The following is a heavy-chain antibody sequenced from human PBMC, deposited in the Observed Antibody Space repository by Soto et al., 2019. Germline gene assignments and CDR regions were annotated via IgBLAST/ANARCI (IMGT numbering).Heavy chain of an antibody. CDR3: ARGRGVMITFGGVLYYYYYYMDV. D-gene: IGHD3-16*01. CDR2: INHSGST. CDR1: GGSFSGYY. V-gene: IGHV4-34*01. Sequence: SETLSLTCAVYGGSFSGYYWSWIRQPPGKGLEWIGEINHSGSTNYNPSLKSRVTISVDTSKNQFSLKLSSVTAADTAVYYCARGRGVMITFGGVLYYYYYYMDVWGKGTTVTVSS. J-gene: IGHJ6*03.